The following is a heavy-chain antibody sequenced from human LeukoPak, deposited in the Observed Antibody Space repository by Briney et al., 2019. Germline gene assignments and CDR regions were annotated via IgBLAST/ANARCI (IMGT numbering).Heavy chain of an antibody. CDR1: GFTFSSYW. CDR2: ISSSSSYI. D-gene: IGHD3-9*01. Sequence: GGSLRLSCAASGFTFSSYWMSWVRQAPGKGLEWVASISSSSSYIYYAASVKGRFTMSRDNAKNSLYLQMKSLRAEDTAVYYCARATTYDILAGYFVYWGQGTLVTVSS. J-gene: IGHJ4*02. CDR3: ARATTYDILAGYFVY. V-gene: IGHV3-21*01.